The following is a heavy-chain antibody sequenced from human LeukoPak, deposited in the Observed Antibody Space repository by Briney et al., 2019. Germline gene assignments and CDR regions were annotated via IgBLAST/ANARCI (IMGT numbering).Heavy chain of an antibody. CDR1: GFTFSSYW. V-gene: IGHV3-74*01. Sequence: GGSLRLSCGASGFTFSSYWMHWVRQAPGKGLVWISRINSDGSTTSYADSVKGRFTISRDNAKNTLYLQMNSLRAEDTAVYYCAGGNYYGQDYWGQGTLVTVSS. J-gene: IGHJ4*02. CDR3: AGGNYYGQDY. D-gene: IGHD3-10*01. CDR2: INSDGSTT.